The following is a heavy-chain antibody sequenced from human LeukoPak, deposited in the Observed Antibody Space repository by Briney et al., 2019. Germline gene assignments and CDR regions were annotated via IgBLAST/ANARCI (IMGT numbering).Heavy chain of an antibody. Sequence: PGGSLRLSCAASGFTFSSYAMRWVRQAPGKGLEWVSAISGSGGSTYYADSVKGRFTISRDNSKNTLYLQMNSLRAEDTAVYYCAKYRARFYYFDYWGQGTLVTVSS. D-gene: IGHD6-6*01. V-gene: IGHV3-23*01. CDR1: GFTFSSYA. J-gene: IGHJ4*02. CDR3: AKYRARFYYFDY. CDR2: ISGSGGST.